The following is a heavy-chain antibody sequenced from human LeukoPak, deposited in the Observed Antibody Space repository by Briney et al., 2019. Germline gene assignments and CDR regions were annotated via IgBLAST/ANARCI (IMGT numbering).Heavy chain of an antibody. Sequence: GGSLRLSCVASRFTVSSNYMNWVRQAPGKGLEWVSVIYSGGSTYYADSVKGRFTISRDISRNTLYLQMNSMRAEDTAVYYCARERDNSASFDYWGQGTLVTVSS. D-gene: IGHD4-23*01. CDR3: ARERDNSASFDY. CDR2: IYSGGST. J-gene: IGHJ4*02. V-gene: IGHV3-53*01. CDR1: RFTVSSNY.